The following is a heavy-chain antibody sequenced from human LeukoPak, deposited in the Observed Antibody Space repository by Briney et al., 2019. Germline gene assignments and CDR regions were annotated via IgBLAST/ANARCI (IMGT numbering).Heavy chain of an antibody. CDR2: ISVGNTI. V-gene: IGHV3-48*01. Sequence: GGSLRLSCAASGFTFTSFTMNWVRQAPGQGLEWVSYISVGNTIYYADSVKGRFTISRDNAKNSLYLQMDSLRAEDTAVYYCARSGSYRLDYWGPGTLVTVSS. J-gene: IGHJ4*01. CDR3: ARSGSYRLDY. D-gene: IGHD1-26*01. CDR1: GFTFTSFT.